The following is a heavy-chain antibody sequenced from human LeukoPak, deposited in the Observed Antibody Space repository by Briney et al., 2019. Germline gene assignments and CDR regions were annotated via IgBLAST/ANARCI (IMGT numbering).Heavy chain of an antibody. Sequence: ASVKVSCKASGYTFNNYGISWVRQAPGQGLEWMGWVTSYNGDTNYAQKFHGRVTMTTDTSTSTAYMELRSLRFDDTAIYYCAKDWHILTGRNCFDPWGQGALVTVSS. D-gene: IGHD3-9*01. CDR3: AKDWHILTGRNCFDP. V-gene: IGHV1-18*01. J-gene: IGHJ5*02. CDR1: GYTFNNYG. CDR2: VTSYNGDT.